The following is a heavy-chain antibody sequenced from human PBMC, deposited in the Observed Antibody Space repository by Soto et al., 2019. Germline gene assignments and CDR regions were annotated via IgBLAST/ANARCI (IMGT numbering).Heavy chain of an antibody. CDR1: DYTFTNFG. CDR2: ISAYNGNT. D-gene: IGHD2-15*01. V-gene: IGHV1-18*01. J-gene: IGHJ4*02. CDR3: ARGRTPIDY. Sequence: QVQLVQSGAEVKKPGASVKVSCKTSDYTFTNFGLSWVRQAPGQGLEWMGWISAYNGNTDYAQNSQGRVTMTTDTSTSTAYIELRSLRSDDTAVYYCARGRTPIDYWGQGTLVTVSS.